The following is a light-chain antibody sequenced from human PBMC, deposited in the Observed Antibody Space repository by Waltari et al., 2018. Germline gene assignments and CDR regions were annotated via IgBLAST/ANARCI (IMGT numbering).Light chain of an antibody. CDR3: QQYGSSPRT. Sequence: ETVLTQSPGTLSLSHGQRAPPSGRASQTVGSTYLAWYQQKPGQAPRLLIYAASVRATGIPDRFSGSGSGTDFTLTITRLEPEDFAVYYCQQYGSSPRTFGQGTKVEIK. CDR2: AAS. CDR1: QTVGSTY. V-gene: IGKV3-20*01. J-gene: IGKJ2*01.